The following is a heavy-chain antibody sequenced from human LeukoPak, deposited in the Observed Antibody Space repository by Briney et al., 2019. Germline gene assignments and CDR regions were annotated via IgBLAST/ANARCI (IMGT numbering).Heavy chain of an antibody. V-gene: IGHV1-69*04. J-gene: IGHJ6*02. CDR1: GGTFSSYT. CDR3: ARDGVVVVSPTIYYYYYGMDV. D-gene: IGHD2-15*01. CDR2: IIPILDIT. Sequence: SVKVSCKASGGTFSSYTISWVRRAPGQGLEWMGRIIPILDITNYAQKFQGRVTITADKSTSTAYMELSSLRSEDTAVYYCARDGVVVVSPTIYYYYYGMDVWGQGTTVTVSS.